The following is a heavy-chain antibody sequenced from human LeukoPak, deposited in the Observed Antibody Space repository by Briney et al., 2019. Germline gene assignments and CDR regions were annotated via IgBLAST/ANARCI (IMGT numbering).Heavy chain of an antibody. D-gene: IGHD2-2*01. V-gene: IGHV3-66*01. CDR3: ARALCSSTSCYAGY. J-gene: IGHJ4*02. CDR1: GFTVSSNY. CDR2: IYSGGST. Sequence: GGSLRLSCAASGFTVSSNYMSWVRQAPGKGLEWVSVIYSGGSTYYADSVKGRFTISRENSKNTLYLQMNSLRAEDTAVYYCARALCSSTSCYAGYWGQGTLVTVSS.